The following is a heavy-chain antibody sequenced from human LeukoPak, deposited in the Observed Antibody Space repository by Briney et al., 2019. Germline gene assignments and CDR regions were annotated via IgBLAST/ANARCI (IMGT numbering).Heavy chain of an antibody. D-gene: IGHD1-26*01. CDR1: GGSISTYH. J-gene: IGHJ3*02. Sequence: SETLSLTCTVSGGSISTYHWSWIRQPPGKGLEWIGYINYSGSTNYNPSLKSRVTISIDLSKNQLSLKLSSVTAADTAVYYCARESTIVGITTGDAFDIWGQGKMVTVSS. V-gene: IGHV4-59*01. CDR2: INYSGST. CDR3: ARESTIVGITTGDAFDI.